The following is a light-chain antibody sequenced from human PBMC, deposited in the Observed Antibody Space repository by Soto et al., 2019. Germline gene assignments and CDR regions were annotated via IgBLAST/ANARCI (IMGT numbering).Light chain of an antibody. Sequence: QSVLTQAPSASASLGASVKLTCTLSSGHSSCAVAWHQQQPERGPRFLMRFNTDGSHTKGDGIPDRFSGSSSGTEYYLTISSLQSEDEADYYCQTWGTGIPKVFGGGTKVTVL. CDR3: QTWGTGIPKV. V-gene: IGLV4-69*01. CDR2: FNTDGSH. J-gene: IGLJ2*01. CDR1: SGHSSCA.